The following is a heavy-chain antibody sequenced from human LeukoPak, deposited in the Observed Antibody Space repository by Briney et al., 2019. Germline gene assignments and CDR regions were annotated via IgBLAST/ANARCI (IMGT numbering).Heavy chain of an antibody. CDR2: ISGSGGKT. CDR3: AKDGRSSSSWYYYY. Sequence: PGGSLRLSCAASGFSFSTYSFSWVRQAPGKGLEWVSVISGSGGKTNYADSVKGRFTISRDNSKNTLYLLMNSLRAEDTAVYYCAKDGRSSSSWYYYYWGQGTLVTVSS. D-gene: IGHD6-13*01. CDR1: GFSFSTYS. V-gene: IGHV3-23*01. J-gene: IGHJ4*02.